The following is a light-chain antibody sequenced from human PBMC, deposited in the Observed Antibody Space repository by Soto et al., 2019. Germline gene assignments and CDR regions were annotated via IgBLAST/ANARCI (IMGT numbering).Light chain of an antibody. J-gene: IGLJ1*01. Sequence: QSALTQPASVSGSPGQSITNSCTGTSSDVGGYNYVSWFQQHPGKAPKLPIYDVSDRPSGVSNLFSGSMSGNTASLTISGLQAEDEADYYCSSYTCRSASYVFGTGTQLTVL. CDR3: SSYTCRSASYV. V-gene: IGLV2-14*01. CDR1: SSDVGGYNY. CDR2: DVS.